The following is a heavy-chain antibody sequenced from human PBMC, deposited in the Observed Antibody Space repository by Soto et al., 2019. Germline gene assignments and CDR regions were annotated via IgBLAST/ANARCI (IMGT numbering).Heavy chain of an antibody. CDR1: GDSISNYF. V-gene: IGHV4-4*09. CDR2: MSHGGDSGTI. D-gene: IGHD7-27*01. CDR3: ARYWGHEDWYFDL. Sequence: QVQLQESGPGLVRPSETLSLTCTVSGDSISNYFWSWIRQPPGKGLEWIGYMSHGGDSGTIKYNPSLKSRVTMSTDPSNNQFSLRLTSVTAADTAVYYCARYWGHEDWYFDLWGRGTLVTVSS. J-gene: IGHJ2*01.